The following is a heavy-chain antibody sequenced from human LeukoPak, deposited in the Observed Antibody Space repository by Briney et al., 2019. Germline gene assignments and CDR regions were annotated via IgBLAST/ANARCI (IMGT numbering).Heavy chain of an antibody. CDR3: AKAYQGDAFDI. J-gene: IGHJ3*02. V-gene: IGHV3-30*18. CDR2: ISYDGSNK. CDR1: GFTFSSYG. Sequence: PGRSLRLSCAASGFTFSSYGMHWVRQAPGKGLEWVAVISYDGSNKYYADSVKGRFTISRDNSKNTLYLQMNSLRAEDTAVYYCAKAYQGDAFDIWGQGTMVTVSS.